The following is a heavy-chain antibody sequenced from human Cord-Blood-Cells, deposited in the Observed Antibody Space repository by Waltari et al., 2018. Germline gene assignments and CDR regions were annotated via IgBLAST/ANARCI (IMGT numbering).Heavy chain of an antibody. V-gene: IGHV3-30*18. CDR3: AKGDEERRLGY. J-gene: IGHJ4*02. Sequence: QVQLVESGGGVVQPGRSLRLSCAASGFTFSSYGMHWVRQAPGKGLEWVAVISYDGNNKYYADSVKGRFTISRDNSKNTLYLQMNSLRAEDTAVYYCAKGDEERRLGYWGQGTLVTVSS. CDR1: GFTFSSYG. CDR2: ISYDGNNK. D-gene: IGHD1-1*01.